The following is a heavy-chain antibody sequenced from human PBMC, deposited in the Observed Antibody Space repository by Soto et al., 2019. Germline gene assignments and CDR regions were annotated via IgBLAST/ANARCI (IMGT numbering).Heavy chain of an antibody. CDR3: AREGSYSAYNFAHGIQLWYFDF. D-gene: IGHD5-12*01. CDR1: VDSINTFY. J-gene: IGHJ4*02. CDR2: IFSSGST. V-gene: IGHV4-4*07. Sequence: SETLSLTCTFSVDSINTFYWSWVRQPAGKGLEWIWRIFSSGSTSFNPYLESRVAMSVDTSKNHFSLNLSSVTAADMAVYYCAREGSYSAYNFAHGIQLWYFDFWGQGALVTVS.